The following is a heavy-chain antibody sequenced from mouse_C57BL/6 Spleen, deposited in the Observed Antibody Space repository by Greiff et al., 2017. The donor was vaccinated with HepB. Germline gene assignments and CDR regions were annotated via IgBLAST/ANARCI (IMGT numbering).Heavy chain of an antibody. CDR3: ARHEWSNYYFDY. Sequence: DVKLVESGGGLVKPGGSLKLSCAASGFTFSSYTMSWVRQTPEKRLEWVATISGGGGNTYYPDSVKGRFTISRDNAKNTLYLQMSSLRSEDTALYYCARHEWSNYYFDYWGQGTTLTVSS. J-gene: IGHJ2*01. V-gene: IGHV5-9*01. CDR1: GFTFSSYT. CDR2: ISGGGGNT. D-gene: IGHD2-5*01.